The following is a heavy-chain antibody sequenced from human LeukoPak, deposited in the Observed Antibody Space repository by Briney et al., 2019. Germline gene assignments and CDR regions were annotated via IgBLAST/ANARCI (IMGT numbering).Heavy chain of an antibody. CDR1: GGSISSSNW. J-gene: IGHJ3*02. V-gene: IGHV4-4*02. D-gene: IGHD6-13*01. Sequence: SGTLSLTCAVSGGSISSSNWWSWVRQPPGKGLGWIGEIYHSGSTNYNPSLKSRVTISVDKSKNQFSLKLSSVAAADTAVYYCARVGGAAAGKPPRGDAFDIWGQGTMVTVSS. CDR3: ARVGGAAAGKPPRGDAFDI. CDR2: IYHSGST.